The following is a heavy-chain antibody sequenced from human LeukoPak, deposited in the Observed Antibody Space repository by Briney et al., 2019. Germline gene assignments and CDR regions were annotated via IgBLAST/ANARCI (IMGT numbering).Heavy chain of an antibody. D-gene: IGHD4-23*01. CDR1: GYTFTSYD. CDR3: ARDNPVEDTAWWFDT. CDR2: MNPNSGNT. Sequence: ASVKVSCKASGYTFTSYDINWVRQATGQGLEWMGWMNPNSGNTGYAQKFQGRVTMTRNTSISTAYMELSRLRYDDTAVYYCARDNPVEDTAWWFDTWGQGTLVTVSS. J-gene: IGHJ5*02. V-gene: IGHV1-8*01.